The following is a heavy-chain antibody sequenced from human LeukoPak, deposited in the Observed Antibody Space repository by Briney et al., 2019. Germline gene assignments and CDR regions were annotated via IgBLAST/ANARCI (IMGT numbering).Heavy chain of an antibody. D-gene: IGHD3-22*01. CDR1: GFTFYDYG. CDR2: INGSGDST. CDR3: AKRSSTSSGYFDF. V-gene: IGHV3-20*04. J-gene: IGHJ4*02. Sequence: GGSLRLSCAASGFTFYDYGMSWVRHAPGKGLEWVSGINGSGDSTYYADSVKGRFAISRDNAKNSLYLQMNSLRAEDTAIYYCAKRSSTSSGYFDFWGRGTLVTVSS.